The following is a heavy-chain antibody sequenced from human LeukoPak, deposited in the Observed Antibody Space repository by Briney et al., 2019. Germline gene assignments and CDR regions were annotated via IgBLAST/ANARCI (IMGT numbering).Heavy chain of an antibody. CDR1: GGSFSGYY. Sequence: PSETLSLTCDVNGGSFSGYYWIWIRQPPGKGLEWIGEINHSGSTNYNPSLKSRVTISVDTSKNQFSLKLSAVTAADTAVYYCARGGECGSCDGFDMWGQGIMVTVSS. D-gene: IGHD2-15*01. CDR3: ARGGECGSCDGFDM. J-gene: IGHJ3*02. V-gene: IGHV4-34*01. CDR2: INHSGST.